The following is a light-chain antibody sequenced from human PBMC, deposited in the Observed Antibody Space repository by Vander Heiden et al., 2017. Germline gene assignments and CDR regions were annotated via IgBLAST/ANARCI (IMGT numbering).Light chain of an antibody. Sequence: DIQMTQSPSSLSASVGDRVTITCRASQSISSYLNWYQQKPGKAPKLLIYAASSLQSGVPSRFSGSGSGTDFTLTISSLQPEDFATYYCQQSYSTHRFGQGTTVEIK. CDR1: QSISSY. CDR2: AAS. V-gene: IGKV1-39*01. J-gene: IGKJ1*01. CDR3: QQSYSTHR.